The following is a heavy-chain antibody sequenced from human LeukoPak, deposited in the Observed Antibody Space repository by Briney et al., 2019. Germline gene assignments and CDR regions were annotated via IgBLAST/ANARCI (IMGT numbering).Heavy chain of an antibody. D-gene: IGHD6-6*01. V-gene: IGHV3-33*01. CDR2: IWYDGSNK. J-gene: IGHJ4*02. CDR1: GFILSSYG. CDR3: ARGYSSSYRIDY. Sequence: PGRSLRLSCAAAGFILSSYGMHWVRQAPGKGLEWVAVIWYDGSNKYYADSVKGRFTISRDNSKNTLYLQMNSLRAEDTAVYYCARGYSSSYRIDYWGQGTLVTVSS.